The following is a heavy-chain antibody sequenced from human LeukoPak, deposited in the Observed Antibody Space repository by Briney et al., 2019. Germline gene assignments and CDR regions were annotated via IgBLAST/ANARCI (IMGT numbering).Heavy chain of an antibody. CDR1: GGSISSSSYY. Sequence: SETLSLTCTVSGGSISSSSYYWGWIRQPPGKGLEWIGSIYYSGSTYYNPSLKRRVTISVDTSKNQFSLKLSSVTAADTAVYYCATRDYLTGDYDYYYYYMDVWGKGTTVTVSS. V-gene: IGHV4-39*01. CDR2: IYYSGST. J-gene: IGHJ6*03. D-gene: IGHD7-27*01. CDR3: ATRDYLTGDYDYYYYYMDV.